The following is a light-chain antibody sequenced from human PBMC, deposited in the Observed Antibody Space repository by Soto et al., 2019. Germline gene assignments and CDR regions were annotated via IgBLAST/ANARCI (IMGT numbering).Light chain of an antibody. CDR1: SSNIGAGYD. CDR2: ANS. V-gene: IGLV1-40*01. CDR3: PSYHYSLSAGV. J-gene: IGLJ3*02. Sequence: QSVLTQPPSVSGAPGQRVTISCTGSSSNIGAGYDVHWYQQLPGTAPKLLINANSNRPSGVPDRFSGSKSGTSASLAITGLQADDESHYYCPSYHYSLSAGVFGGGTKLTAL.